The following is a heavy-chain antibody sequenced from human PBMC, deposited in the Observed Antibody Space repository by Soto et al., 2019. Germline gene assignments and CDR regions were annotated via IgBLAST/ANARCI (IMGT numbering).Heavy chain of an antibody. CDR3: SRGDATKIVVTTYYAMDV. Sequence: QVQLVQSGAEVKKPGSSVRVSCKASGGTLSNYGISWVRQAPGQGLEWMGGIIPVFGTANYAQKFQGRVTITADESKSTVYMDVTSLRSEDPAVYYCSRGDATKIVVTTYYAMDVWGQGTTVSVSS. D-gene: IGHD4-17*01. V-gene: IGHV1-69*12. CDR2: IIPVFGTA. CDR1: GGTLSNYG. J-gene: IGHJ6*02.